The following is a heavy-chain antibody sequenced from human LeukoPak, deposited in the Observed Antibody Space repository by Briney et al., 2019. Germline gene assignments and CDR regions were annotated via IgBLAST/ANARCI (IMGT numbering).Heavy chain of an antibody. CDR1: GGSISSGSYY. Sequence: PSETLSLTCTVSGGSISSGSYYWSWIRQPAGKGLEWIGGIYTSGSTNYNPSLKSRVTISVDTSKNQFSLKLSSVTAADTAVYYCARAKNKYCSSTSCYFGYFDYWGQGTLVTVSS. CDR2: IYTSGST. D-gene: IGHD2-2*01. CDR3: ARAKNKYCSSTSCYFGYFDY. V-gene: IGHV4-61*02. J-gene: IGHJ4*02.